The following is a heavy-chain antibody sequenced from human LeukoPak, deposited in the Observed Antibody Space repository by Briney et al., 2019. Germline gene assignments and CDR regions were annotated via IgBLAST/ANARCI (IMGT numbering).Heavy chain of an antibody. D-gene: IGHD5-24*01. J-gene: IGHJ4*02. V-gene: IGHV3-11*04. CDR1: GFTFSDYY. CDR2: ISSSGSTI. CDR3: ARGDGYNSYYFDY. Sequence: GGSLRLSCAASGFTFSDYYMSWIRQAPGKGLEWVSYISSSGSTIYYADSVKGRFTISRDNSKNSLYLQMNSLRAEDPAVYYCARGDGYNSYYFDYWGQGTLVTVSS.